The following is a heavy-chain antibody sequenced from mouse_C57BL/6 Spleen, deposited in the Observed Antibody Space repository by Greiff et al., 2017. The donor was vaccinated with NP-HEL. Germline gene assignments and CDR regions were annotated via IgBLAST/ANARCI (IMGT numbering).Heavy chain of an antibody. D-gene: IGHD1-1*01. J-gene: IGHJ2*01. V-gene: IGHV1-75*01. CDR1: GYTFTDYY. CDR3: ARALGVVATGGYFDY. CDR2: IFPGSGST. Sequence: QVQLKQSGPELVKPGASVKISCKASGYTFTDYYINWVKQRPGQGLEWIGWIFPGSGSTYYNEKFKGKATLTVDKSSSTAYMLLSSLTSEDSAVYFCARALGVVATGGYFDYWGQGTTLTVSS.